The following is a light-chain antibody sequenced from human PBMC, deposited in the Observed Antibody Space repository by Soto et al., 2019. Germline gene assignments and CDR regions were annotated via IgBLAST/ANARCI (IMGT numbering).Light chain of an antibody. CDR2: GAS. Sequence: DIQMTQSPSSVSASVGDRVTITCRASQAINSWLAWYQQKPGKAPKLLIYGASSLQSGVPSRFSGSESGTDFTLAISSLQTEDFATYYWQQANSFPYTFGQGTKLEIK. J-gene: IGKJ2*01. CDR1: QAINSW. V-gene: IGKV1D-12*01. CDR3: QQANSFPYT.